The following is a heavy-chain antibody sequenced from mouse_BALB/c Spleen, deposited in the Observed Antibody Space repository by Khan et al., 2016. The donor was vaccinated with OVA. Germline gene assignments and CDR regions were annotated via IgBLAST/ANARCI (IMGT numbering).Heavy chain of an antibody. V-gene: IGHV1S137*01. CDR1: GYTFTDFA. Sequence: QCQLVQSGTELVRPGVSVKISCKGSGYTFTDFAIHWVKQSHAKSLEWIGVISTYYGHPTYNQKFQDKATMTVDKSSSTAYMEFARLTSEDSAIYYCVRGSGNFRFAYWGQGTPVTVSA. D-gene: IGHD1-3*01. CDR2: ISTYYGHP. CDR3: VRGSGNFRFAY. J-gene: IGHJ3*01.